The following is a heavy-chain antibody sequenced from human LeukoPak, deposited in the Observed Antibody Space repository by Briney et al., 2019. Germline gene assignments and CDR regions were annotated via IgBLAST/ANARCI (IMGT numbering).Heavy chain of an antibody. V-gene: IGHV1-2*02. Sequence: GASVKVSCKASGYTFTGYYMHWVRQAPGQGLEGMGWINPNSGGTNYAQKFQGRVTMTRDTSISTAYMELSRLRSDDTAVYYCARGWCSGGSCYGHNWFDPWGQGTLVTVSS. J-gene: IGHJ5*02. CDR2: INPNSGGT. CDR3: ARGWCSGGSCYGHNWFDP. CDR1: GYTFTGYY. D-gene: IGHD2-15*01.